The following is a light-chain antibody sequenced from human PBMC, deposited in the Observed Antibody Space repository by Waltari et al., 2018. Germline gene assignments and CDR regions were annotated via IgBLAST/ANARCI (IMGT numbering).Light chain of an antibody. V-gene: IGLV3-25*03. CDR1: ELPKQY. CDR2: KDT. Sequence: SYELTQPPSVSVSPGQTARIPCSGEELPKQYVYWYQQKPGQAPVLLIYKDTERPSGSPERFSGSTSGTTVTLTSRGAQAEDEADYYCQSADGGSRYWVFGGGTKVTVL. CDR3: QSADGGSRYWV. J-gene: IGLJ3*02.